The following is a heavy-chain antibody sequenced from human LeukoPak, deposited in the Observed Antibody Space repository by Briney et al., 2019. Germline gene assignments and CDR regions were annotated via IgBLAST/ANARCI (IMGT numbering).Heavy chain of an antibody. V-gene: IGHV1-69*01. CDR1: GGTFSSYA. D-gene: IGHD3-9*01. Sequence: SVKVTCKASGGTFSSYAISWVRQAPGQGLEWMGGIITIFGTANYAQKFQGRVTITADVSTSTAYLELSSLRSEDTAVYCCARVWSTGFRDAFDIWGQGAMVTVSS. J-gene: IGHJ3*02. CDR3: ARVWSTGFRDAFDI. CDR2: IITIFGTA.